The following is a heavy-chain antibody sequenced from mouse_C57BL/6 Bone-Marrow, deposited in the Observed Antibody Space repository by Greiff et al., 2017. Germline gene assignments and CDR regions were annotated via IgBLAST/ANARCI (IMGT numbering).Heavy chain of an antibody. Sequence: QVHVKQSGAELVKPGASVKLSCKASGYTFTSYWMHWVKQRPGQGLEWIGMIHPNSGSTNYNEKFKSKATLTVDKSSSTAYMQLSSLTSEDSAVYYCARSGYGSSSTDWYFDVWGTGTTVTVSS. V-gene: IGHV1-64*01. CDR3: ARSGYGSSSTDWYFDV. D-gene: IGHD1-1*01. CDR1: GYTFTSYW. CDR2: IHPNSGST. J-gene: IGHJ1*03.